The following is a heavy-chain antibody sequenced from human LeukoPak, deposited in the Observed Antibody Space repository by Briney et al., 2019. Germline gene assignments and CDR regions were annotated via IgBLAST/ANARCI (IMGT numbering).Heavy chain of an antibody. CDR2: ISSSSSYI. Sequence: GGSLRLSCAASGFTFSSYSMNWVRQAPGEGLEWVSSISSSSSYIYYADSVKGRFTISRDNAKNSLYLQMNSLRAEDTAVYYCARSYYDSSGYFDYWGQGTLVTVSS. J-gene: IGHJ4*02. CDR3: ARSYYDSSGYFDY. CDR1: GFTFSSYS. D-gene: IGHD3-22*01. V-gene: IGHV3-21*01.